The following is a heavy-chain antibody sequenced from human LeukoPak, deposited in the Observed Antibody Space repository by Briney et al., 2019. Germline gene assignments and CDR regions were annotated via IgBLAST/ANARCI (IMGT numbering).Heavy chain of an antibody. CDR2: IWYDGSNK. V-gene: IGHV3-33*01. J-gene: IGHJ6*02. D-gene: IGHD3-10*01. CDR3: ARAVVWFGELLDYYGMDV. Sequence: GGSLRLSCAASGFTFSSYGMHWVRQAPGKGLEWVAVIWYDGSNKYYADSVKGRFTISRDNSKNTLYLQMNSLRAEDTAVYYCARAVVWFGELLDYYGMDVWGQGTTVTVSS. CDR1: GFTFSSYG.